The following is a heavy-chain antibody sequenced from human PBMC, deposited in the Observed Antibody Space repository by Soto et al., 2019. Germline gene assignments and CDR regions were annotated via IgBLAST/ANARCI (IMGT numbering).Heavy chain of an antibody. CDR3: AILTSYIHSRGYYNRHDAFDI. J-gene: IGHJ3*02. CDR2: IDPSDSYT. Sequence: GESLKISCKGSGYSFTSYWISWVRQMPGKGLEWMGRIDPSDSYTNYSPSFQGHVTISADKSISTAYLQWSSLKASDTAMYYCAILTSYIHSRGYYNRHDAFDIWGQGAMVTVSS. D-gene: IGHD3-22*01. V-gene: IGHV5-10-1*01. CDR1: GYSFTSYW.